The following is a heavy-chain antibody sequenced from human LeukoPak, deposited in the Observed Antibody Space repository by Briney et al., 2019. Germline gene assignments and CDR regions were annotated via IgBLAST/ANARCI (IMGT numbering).Heavy chain of an antibody. CDR1: GFTFSSYS. D-gene: IGHD3-10*01. V-gene: IGHV3-74*01. CDR2: INSDGSST. CDR3: ARVRGESPRWFDR. J-gene: IGHJ5*02. Sequence: GGSLRLSCAASGFTFSSYSMNWVRQAPGKGLVWVSRINSDGSSTNYADSVKGRFTISRDNAKNTLYLQMNSLRAEDTAVYYCARVRGESPRWFDRWGEGSLVTVSS.